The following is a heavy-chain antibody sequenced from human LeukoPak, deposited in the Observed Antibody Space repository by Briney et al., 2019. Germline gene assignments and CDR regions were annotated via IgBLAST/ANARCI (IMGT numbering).Heavy chain of an antibody. CDR2: INHSGST. D-gene: IGHD6-19*01. CDR3: ARGSSGWSTDY. CDR1: GGSFSGYY. V-gene: IGHV4-34*01. Sequence: SETLSLTXAVYGGSFSGYYWSWIRQPPGKGLEWIGEINHSGSTNYNPSLKSRVTISVDTSKNQFSLKLSSVTAADTAVYYCARGSSGWSTDYWGQGTLVTVSS. J-gene: IGHJ4*02.